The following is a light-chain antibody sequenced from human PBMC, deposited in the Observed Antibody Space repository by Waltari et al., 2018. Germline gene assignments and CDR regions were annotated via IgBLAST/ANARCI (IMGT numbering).Light chain of an antibody. Sequence: QSALTQPRSVSGSPGQSVTISCTGTSSDVGGYNYVSWYQQHPGKAPKLMIYDVSKRPSGVPIRCAGSKSSNTAYLTISGRQAEDETDYYCCSYAGSYTYVFGTGTKVTVL. CDR2: DVS. CDR3: CSYAGSYTYV. CDR1: SSDVGGYNY. J-gene: IGLJ1*01. V-gene: IGLV2-11*01.